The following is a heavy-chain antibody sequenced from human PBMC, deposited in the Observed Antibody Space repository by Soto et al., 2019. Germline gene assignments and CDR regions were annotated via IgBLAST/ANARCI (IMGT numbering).Heavy chain of an antibody. CDR1: GFTFSSYG. Sequence: QVQLVESGGGVVQPGRSLRLSCAASGFTFSSYGMHWVRQAPGKGLEWVAVIWYDGSNKYYADSVKGRFTISRDNSKNTLYLQMNSLRAEDTAVYYCARGPDIVVVPANTAFDIWGQGTMVTVSS. CDR3: ARGPDIVVVPANTAFDI. CDR2: IWYDGSNK. D-gene: IGHD2-2*01. V-gene: IGHV3-33*01. J-gene: IGHJ3*02.